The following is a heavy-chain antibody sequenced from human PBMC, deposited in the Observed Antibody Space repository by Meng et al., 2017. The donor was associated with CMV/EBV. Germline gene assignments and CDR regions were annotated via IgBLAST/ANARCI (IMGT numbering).Heavy chain of an antibody. J-gene: IGHJ6*02. V-gene: IGHV4-59*01. CDR1: GGSISRYY. CDR2: TYYSGST. D-gene: IGHD3-3*01. CDR3: ARGDLRYDFWSGSRPGILGYYYYGMDV. Sequence: SETLSPTCTVSGGSISRYYWSWIRQPPGKGLEWIGYTYYSGSTNYNPSLKSRVTISVDTPKTQSSLKLSSVTAADTAVYYCARGDLRYDFWSGSRPGILGYYYYGMDVWGQGTTVTVSS.